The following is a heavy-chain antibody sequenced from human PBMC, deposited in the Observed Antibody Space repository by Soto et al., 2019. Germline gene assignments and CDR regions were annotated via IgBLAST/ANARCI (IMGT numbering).Heavy chain of an antibody. J-gene: IGHJ6*02. V-gene: IGHV1-69*01. D-gene: IGHD1-7*01. CDR1: GGTFSSYA. Sequence: QVQLVQSGAEVKKPGSSVKVSCKASGGTFSSYAISWVRQAPGQGLEWMGGIIPIFGTANYAQKFQGRVTITADESTSTAYMELSSLRSEDTAVYYCARERLTGTTTFYYYYGMDVWCQGTTVTVSS. CDR2: IIPIFGTA. CDR3: ARERLTGTTTFYYYYGMDV.